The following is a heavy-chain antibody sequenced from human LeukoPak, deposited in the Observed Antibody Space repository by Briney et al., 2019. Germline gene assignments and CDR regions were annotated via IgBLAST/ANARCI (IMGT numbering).Heavy chain of an antibody. D-gene: IGHD3-10*01. CDR3: ARSLRLRWFGVFDY. CDR2: ISYDGSNK. V-gene: IGHV3-30*19. CDR1: GFTFSSYG. Sequence: GGSLRLSCAASGFTFSSYGMHWVRQAPGKGLEWVAVISYDGSNKYYADSVKGRFTISRDNSKNTLYLQMNSLRAEDTAVYYCARSLRLRWFGVFDYWGQGTLVTVSS. J-gene: IGHJ4*02.